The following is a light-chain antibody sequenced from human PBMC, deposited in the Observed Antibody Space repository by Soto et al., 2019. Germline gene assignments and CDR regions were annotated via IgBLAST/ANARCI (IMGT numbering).Light chain of an antibody. Sequence: QAVVTQPPSASGTPGQRVTISCSISNSNIESNYVYWYQQLPGTAPKLLIYRNNQRPSGVPDRFSGSKSGTSASLAISGLRSEDEADYYCAAWDDSLSGPVVFGGGTKLTVL. CDR2: RNN. CDR1: NSNIESNY. V-gene: IGLV1-47*01. CDR3: AAWDDSLSGPVV. J-gene: IGLJ2*01.